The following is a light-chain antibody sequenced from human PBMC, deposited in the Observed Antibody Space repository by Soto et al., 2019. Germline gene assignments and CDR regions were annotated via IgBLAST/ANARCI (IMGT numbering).Light chain of an antibody. CDR3: QQCRNWPLT. V-gene: IGKV3-15*01. J-gene: IGKJ4*02. CDR2: DAS. Sequence: EIVMTQSPATLSVSPGEGATLSCKASQNVYNNLAWYQQRPGQPPRLLIYDASTRATGISDRFSGSRYGTEFTLTISSLQSEDFAVYFCQQCRNWPLTFGGGTKVDIK. CDR1: QNVYNN.